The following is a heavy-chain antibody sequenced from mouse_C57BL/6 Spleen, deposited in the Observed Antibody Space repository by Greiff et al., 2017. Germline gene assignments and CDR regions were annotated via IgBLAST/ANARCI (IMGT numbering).Heavy chain of an antibody. V-gene: IGHV1-64*01. CDR3: ARQAAYSNLYFDY. Sequence: QVQLKQPGAELVKPGASVKLSCKASGYTFTSYWMHWVKQRPGQGLEWIGVIHPNSGSTNYNEKFKSKATLTVDKSSSTAYMQLSSLTSEDSAVYYCARQAAYSNLYFDYWGQGTTLTVSS. CDR2: IHPNSGST. D-gene: IGHD2-5*01. J-gene: IGHJ2*01. CDR1: GYTFTSYW.